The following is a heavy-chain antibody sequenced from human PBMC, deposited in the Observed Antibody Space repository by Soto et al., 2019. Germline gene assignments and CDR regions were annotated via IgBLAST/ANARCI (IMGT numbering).Heavy chain of an antibody. CDR1: GFTFSTYA. CDR3: AKNPRYFDWLDY. D-gene: IGHD3-9*01. J-gene: IGHJ4*02. Sequence: GSLRLSCAASGFTFSTYAMSWVRQAPGKGLEWVSTISGSGGSTYYADSVKGRFTISRDNSKNTLYLQMNSLRAEDTAVYYCAKNPRYFDWLDYWGQGTLVTVSS. V-gene: IGHV3-23*01. CDR2: ISGSGGST.